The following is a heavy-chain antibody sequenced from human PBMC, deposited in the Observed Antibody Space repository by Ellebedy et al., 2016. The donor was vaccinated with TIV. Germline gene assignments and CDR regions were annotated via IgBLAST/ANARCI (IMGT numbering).Heavy chain of an antibody. Sequence: GGSLRLSXAVSGFTLSSYSMNWVRQAPGKGLEWVSYISSSSSTIYYADSVKGRFTISRDNAKNSLYLQMNSLRDEDTAVYYCARRSYYNLDYWGQGTLVTVSS. CDR2: ISSSSSTI. CDR3: ARRSYYNLDY. V-gene: IGHV3-48*02. J-gene: IGHJ4*02. D-gene: IGHD3-10*01. CDR1: GFTLSSYS.